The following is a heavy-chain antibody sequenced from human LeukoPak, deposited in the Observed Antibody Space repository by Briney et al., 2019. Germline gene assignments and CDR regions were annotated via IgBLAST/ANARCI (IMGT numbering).Heavy chain of an antibody. D-gene: IGHD3-22*01. CDR1: GGSISSYY. V-gene: IGHV4-59*01. CDR2: IYYSGST. CDR3: ARGGLYYYDSSGLNWFDP. Sequence: PSETLPLTCTVSGGSISSYYWSWIRQPPGKGLEWIGYIYYSGSTSYNPSLKSRVTISIDTSKKQFSLKLSSVTAADTAVYYCARGGLYYYDSSGLNWFDPWGQGTLVTVSS. J-gene: IGHJ5*02.